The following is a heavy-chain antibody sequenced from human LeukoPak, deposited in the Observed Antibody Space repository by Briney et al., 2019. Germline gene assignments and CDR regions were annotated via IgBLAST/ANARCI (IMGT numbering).Heavy chain of an antibody. CDR2: ISSSSSYI. Sequence: GGSLRLSCAASGFTFSSYSMNWVRQAPGKGLEWVSSISSSSSYIYYADSVKGRFTISRDNAKNSLYLQMNSLRAEDTAIFYCARGPGWNYFDFWGQGTLVTVSS. D-gene: IGHD1-1*01. CDR1: GFTFSSYS. CDR3: ARGPGWNYFDF. V-gene: IGHV3-21*01. J-gene: IGHJ4*02.